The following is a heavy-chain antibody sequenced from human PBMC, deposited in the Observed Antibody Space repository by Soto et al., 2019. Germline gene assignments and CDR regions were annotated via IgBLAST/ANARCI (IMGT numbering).Heavy chain of an antibody. CDR1: GFTLSGFV. J-gene: IGHJ5*02. CDR3: ATQEVGGTYVYTFDP. V-gene: IGHV3-23*01. Sequence: GGSLRLSCAASGFTLSGFVLSWVRQAPGKGLEWVSTILSYGGTTFYADSVKGRFTISRDTSMNTLFLQMNSLRAEDTAVYYCATQEVGGTYVYTFDPWGQGTLVTVSS. CDR2: ILSYGGTT. D-gene: IGHD1-26*01.